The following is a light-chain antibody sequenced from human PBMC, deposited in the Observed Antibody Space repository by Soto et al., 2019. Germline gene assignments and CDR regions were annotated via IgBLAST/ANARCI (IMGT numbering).Light chain of an antibody. CDR1: KLGDKY. CDR2: QDI. J-gene: IGLJ2*01. V-gene: IGLV3-1*01. CDR3: QAWDSSTHVV. Sequence: SSELTQSPSVSVSPGQTGSITCSGDKLGDKYVSWYQQRPGQSPVLVIYQDIKRPSGIPERFSGSISGNTATLTISGTQAMDEADYYCQAWDSSTHVVFGGGTKLTVL.